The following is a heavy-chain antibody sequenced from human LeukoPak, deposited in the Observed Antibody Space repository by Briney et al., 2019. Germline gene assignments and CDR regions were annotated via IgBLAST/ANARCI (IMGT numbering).Heavy chain of an antibody. V-gene: IGHV3-9*01. CDR2: ISWNSGNI. J-gene: IGHJ3*02. CDR1: GFTFDDYA. D-gene: IGHD3-22*01. Sequence: GGSLRLSCAASGFTFDDYAMHWVRQAPGKGLEWVSGISWNSGNIGYADSVKGRFTISRDNAKNSLYLQMNSLRAEDTAVYYCARDLTYYYDSSGPLVEADAFDIWGQGTMVTVSS. CDR3: ARDLTYYYDSSGPLVEADAFDI.